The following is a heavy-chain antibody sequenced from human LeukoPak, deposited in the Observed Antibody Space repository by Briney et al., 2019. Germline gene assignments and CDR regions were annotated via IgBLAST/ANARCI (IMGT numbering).Heavy chain of an antibody. Sequence: ASVKVSCKASGYTFTGYYMHWVRQAPGQGLEWMGWINPNSGGTNYAQKFQGRVTMTRDTSISTAYMELSRLRSDDTPVYYCARGLRRSGAPLDNWGHGTLVTVSS. J-gene: IGHJ4*01. CDR2: INPNSGGT. V-gene: IGHV1-2*02. CDR3: ARGLRRSGAPLDN. CDR1: GYTFTGYY. D-gene: IGHD3-10*01.